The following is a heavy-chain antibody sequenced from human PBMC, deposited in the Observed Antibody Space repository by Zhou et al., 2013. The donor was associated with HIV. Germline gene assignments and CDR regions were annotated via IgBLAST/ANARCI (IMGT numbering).Heavy chain of an antibody. CDR1: GGTFSSYA. D-gene: IGHD2-15*01. J-gene: IGHJ1*01. CDR3: AKRLGRRHDVGTGVTGVTLRVGTEPGNRWYPTVPPYGGYVDYRPRTPFNPLSPVRSLVRRTLPFQ. CDR2: IIPIFGTA. V-gene: IGHV1-69*12. Sequence: QVQLVQSGAEVKKPGSSVKVSCKASGGTFSSYAISWVRQAPGQGLEWMGGIIPIFGTANYAQKFQGRVTITADESTSTAYMELSSLRSEDTAVYYCAKRLGRRHDVGTGVTGVTLRVGTEPGNRWYPTVPPYGGYVDYRPRTPFNPLSPVRSLVRRTLPFQ.